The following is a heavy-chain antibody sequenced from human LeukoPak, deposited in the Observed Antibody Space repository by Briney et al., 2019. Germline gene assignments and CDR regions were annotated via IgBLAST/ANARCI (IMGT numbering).Heavy chain of an antibody. CDR2: ISYDGNNK. D-gene: IGHD4-17*01. Sequence: PGGSLRLSCAASGFTFSSYGMHWVRQAPGKGLEWVAVISYDGNNKYYADSVKGRFTISRDNSENTLYLQMNSLRVEDTAIYYCAKVRSEGIGLPLVFDSWGQGTLVTVSS. CDR3: AKVRSEGIGLPLVFDS. J-gene: IGHJ4*02. CDR1: GFTFSSYG. V-gene: IGHV3-30*18.